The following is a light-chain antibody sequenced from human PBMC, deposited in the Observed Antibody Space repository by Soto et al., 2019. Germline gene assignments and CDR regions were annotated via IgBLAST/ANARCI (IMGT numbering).Light chain of an antibody. V-gene: IGKV1-5*01. J-gene: IGKJ1*01. CDR2: DAS. CDR1: QCINSW. CDR3: QRYNAFSQT. Sequence: DIPMTQSPSTLSASVGDRVTITCRASQCINSWVAWYQQKPRKAPKVVIYDASSLASEVPSRFSGSGSGTEFTLTIGSLQPDDFATYYCQRYNAFSQTFGQGTKVEI.